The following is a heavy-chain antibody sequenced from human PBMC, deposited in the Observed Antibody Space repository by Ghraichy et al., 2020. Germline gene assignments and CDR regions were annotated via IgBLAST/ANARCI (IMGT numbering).Heavy chain of an antibody. CDR1: GGSISSSSYY. J-gene: IGHJ4*02. D-gene: IGHD5/OR15-5a*01. Sequence: SETLSLTCTVSGGSISSSSYYWGWIRQPPGKGLEWIGSIYYSGSTYYNPSLKSRVTISVDTSKNQFSLKLSSVTAADTAVYYCARSPPPLRGDFDYWGQGTLVTVSS. CDR2: IYYSGST. CDR3: ARSPPPLRGDFDY. V-gene: IGHV4-39*01.